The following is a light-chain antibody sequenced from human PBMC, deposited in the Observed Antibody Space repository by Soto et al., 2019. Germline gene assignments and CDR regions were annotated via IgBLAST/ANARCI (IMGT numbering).Light chain of an antibody. Sequence: EIVLTQSPGTLSLSPGEGATLSCRASQDVSRNWLAWYQQIPGQAPRLLIYGASFRATGIPDRFSGSGSGTDFTLTISSLEPDDFAVYYCQHYGSSPWTFGQGTKVEIK. CDR1: QDVSRNW. CDR2: GAS. CDR3: QHYGSSPWT. J-gene: IGKJ1*01. V-gene: IGKV3-20*01.